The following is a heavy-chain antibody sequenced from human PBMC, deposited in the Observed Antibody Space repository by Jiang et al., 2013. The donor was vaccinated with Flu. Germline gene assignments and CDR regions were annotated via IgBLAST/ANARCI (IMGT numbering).Heavy chain of an antibody. CDR1: GGSIRSGSYY. J-gene: IGHJ4*02. Sequence: GPGLVKPSETLSLICTVSGGSIRSGSYYWAWIRQPPGKGLEWIGSVYHSGRTYYNSSLKSRVTISVDTSKKQFSLKLSSVTAADTAMYYCATDEPFEYWGQGTLVTVSS. D-gene: IGHD1-14*01. CDR2: VYHSGRT. V-gene: IGHV4-39*07. CDR3: ATDEPFEY.